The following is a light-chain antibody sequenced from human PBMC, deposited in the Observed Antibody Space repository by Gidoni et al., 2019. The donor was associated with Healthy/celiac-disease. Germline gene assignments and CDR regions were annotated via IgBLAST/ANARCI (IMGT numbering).Light chain of an antibody. CDR2: SNH. J-gene: IGLJ3*02. CDR3: AAWDDSLNGRV. Sequence: QSVLTQPPSASGTPGQRVTISCSGSSSNIGSNTVNGYQQLPGTAPKLLIYSNHQRPSGVPDRFSGSKSGTSASLAISGLQSEDEADYYCAAWDDSLNGRVFGGGTKLTVL. CDR1: SSNIGSNT. V-gene: IGLV1-44*01.